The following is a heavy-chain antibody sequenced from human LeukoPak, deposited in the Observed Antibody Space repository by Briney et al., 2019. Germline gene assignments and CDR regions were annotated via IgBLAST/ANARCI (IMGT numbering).Heavy chain of an antibody. V-gene: IGHV1-46*01. CDR1: GYTFTSYY. CDR3: AREEIAVAGTDDAFDI. J-gene: IGHJ3*02. D-gene: IGHD6-19*01. CDR2: INPSGGST. Sequence: ASVKVSCKASGYTFTSYYMHWVRQAPGQGLEWMGIINPSGGSTSYAQKFQGRGTMTRDMSTSTVYMELSSLRSEDTAVYYCAREEIAVAGTDDAFDIWGQGTMVTVSS.